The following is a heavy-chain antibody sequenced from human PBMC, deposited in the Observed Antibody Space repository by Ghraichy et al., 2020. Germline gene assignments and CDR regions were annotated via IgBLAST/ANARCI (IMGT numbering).Heavy chain of an antibody. J-gene: IGHJ4*02. CDR2: ISSSSSYI. Sequence: GGSLRLSCAASGFTFSSYSMNWVRQAPGKGLEWVSSISSSSSYIYYADSLKGRFTISRDNSRNALSLHINSLRADDTAVYYCVKNEAVQTASTTLWGLFDLWGQGTLVTVSS. V-gene: IGHV3-21*04. CDR3: VKNEAVQTASTTLWGLFDL. CDR1: GFTFSSYS. D-gene: IGHD1-26*01.